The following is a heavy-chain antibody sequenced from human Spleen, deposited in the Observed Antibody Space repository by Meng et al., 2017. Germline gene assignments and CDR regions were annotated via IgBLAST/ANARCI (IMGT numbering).Heavy chain of an antibody. D-gene: IGHD4-11*01. CDR3: ARGPTTMAHDFDY. Sequence: QVQIQQWGAGLLKPSETLSLTCAVYCGSFSGYYWSWIRQPPGKGLEWIGEINHSGSTNYNPSLESRATISVDTSQNNLSLKLSSVTAADSAVYYCARGPTTMAHDFDYWGQGTLVTVSS. V-gene: IGHV4-34*01. J-gene: IGHJ4*02. CDR2: INHSGST. CDR1: CGSFSGYY.